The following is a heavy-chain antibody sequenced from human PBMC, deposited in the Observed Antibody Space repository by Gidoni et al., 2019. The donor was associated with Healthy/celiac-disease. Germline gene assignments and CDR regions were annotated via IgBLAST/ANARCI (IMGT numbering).Heavy chain of an antibody. CDR2: ISWDGGST. V-gene: IGHV3-43*01. Sequence: EVQLVESGGVVVQPGGSLRLSCAASGFTFDAYTTHWVRQAPGKGLEWVSLISWDGGSTDYADSVKGRFTISRDNSKNSLYLQMNSLRTEDTALYYCAKDISADCSSTSCPSWGGMDVWGQGTTVTVSS. CDR3: AKDISADCSSTSCPSWGGMDV. CDR1: GFTFDAYT. D-gene: IGHD2-2*01. J-gene: IGHJ6*02.